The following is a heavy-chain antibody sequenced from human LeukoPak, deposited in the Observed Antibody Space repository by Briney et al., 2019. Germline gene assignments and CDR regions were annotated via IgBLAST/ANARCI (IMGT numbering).Heavy chain of an antibody. D-gene: IGHD2-15*01. V-gene: IGHV3-74*01. CDR2: INIDGRST. CDR1: GFAFSSYW. CDR3: ASLSSIDY. J-gene: IGHJ4*02. Sequence: PGGSLRLSCAASGFAFSSYWMHWVRQAPGKGLVWVSRINIDGRSTIYADSVKGRFTISRDNAKNTLYLQMNSLRAGDTAVYYCASLSSIDYWGQGTLVTVSS.